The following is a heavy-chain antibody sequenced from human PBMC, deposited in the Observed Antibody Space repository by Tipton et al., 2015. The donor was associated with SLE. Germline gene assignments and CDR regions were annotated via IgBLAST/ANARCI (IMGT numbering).Heavy chain of an antibody. J-gene: IGHJ4*02. Sequence: TLSLTCTVSGGSISSRSYDWGWIRQPPGKGLEWIGSIYDTGNTYYNPSLKSRVTISEDTSRNQFSLKLTSVTAADTAVYYCARQGWSLRFDYWGQGTLVTVSS. CDR1: GGSISSRSYD. V-gene: IGHV4-39*01. D-gene: IGHD4-17*01. CDR3: ARQGWSLRFDY. CDR2: IYDTGNT.